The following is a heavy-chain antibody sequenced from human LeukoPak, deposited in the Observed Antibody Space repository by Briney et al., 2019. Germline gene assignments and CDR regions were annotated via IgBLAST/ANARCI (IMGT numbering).Heavy chain of an antibody. CDR1: GFTFSSHA. CDR2: IRHSGIYI. D-gene: IGHD5-12*01. J-gene: IGHJ4*02. CDR3: ARNSGYDLPFDY. Sequence: GGSLRLSCAASGFTFSSHAMSWVRQAPGKGLEWVSSIRHSGIYIFYADSVKGRFTISRDNSKNTLSLQTNSLRAEDTAVYYCARNSGYDLPFDYWGQGTLVTVSS. V-gene: IGHV3-23*01.